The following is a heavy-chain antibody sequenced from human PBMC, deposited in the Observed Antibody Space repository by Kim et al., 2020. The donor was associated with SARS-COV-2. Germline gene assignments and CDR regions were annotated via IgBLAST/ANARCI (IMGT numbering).Heavy chain of an antibody. D-gene: IGHD2-15*01. J-gene: IGHJ6*02. V-gene: IGHV3-33*01. CDR1: GFTFSSYG. CDR2: IWYDGSNK. Sequence: GGSLRLSCAASGFTFSSYGMHWVRQAPGKGLEWVAVIWYDGSNKYYADSVKGRFTISRDNSKNTLYLQMNSLRAEDTAVYYCARVRGGQGYYGMDVWGQGTTVTVSS. CDR3: ARVRGGQGYYGMDV.